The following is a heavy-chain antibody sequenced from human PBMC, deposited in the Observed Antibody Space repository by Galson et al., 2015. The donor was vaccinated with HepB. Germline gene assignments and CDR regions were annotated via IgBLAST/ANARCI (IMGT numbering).Heavy chain of an antibody. J-gene: IGHJ4*02. Sequence: CAISGDSVSSNSATWNWIRQSPSRGLEWLGRTYYRSQWYTDYAVSVKGRITINPDTSKNQFSLQLNSATPEDTAVYYCAREGSSSWFFDYWGQGTLVTVSS. D-gene: IGHD6-13*01. CDR2: TYYRSQWYT. CDR1: GDSVSSNSAT. V-gene: IGHV6-1*01. CDR3: AREGSSSWFFDY.